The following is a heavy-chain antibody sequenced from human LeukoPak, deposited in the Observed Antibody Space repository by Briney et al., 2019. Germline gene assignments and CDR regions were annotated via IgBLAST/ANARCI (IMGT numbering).Heavy chain of an antibody. CDR2: MNPNSGKT. CDR1: GYTFTRYD. V-gene: IGHV1-8*01. CDR3: ARGEWEYYYDSRSLAGGVDY. J-gene: IGHJ4*02. Sequence: ASVKVSCKASGYTFTRYDINWVRQATGQGLEWMGWMNPNSGKTGYAQKFQGRVTMTRNTSISTAYMELSSLRSEDTAVYYCARGEWEYYYDSRSLAGGVDYWGQGTLVTVSS. D-gene: IGHD3-22*01.